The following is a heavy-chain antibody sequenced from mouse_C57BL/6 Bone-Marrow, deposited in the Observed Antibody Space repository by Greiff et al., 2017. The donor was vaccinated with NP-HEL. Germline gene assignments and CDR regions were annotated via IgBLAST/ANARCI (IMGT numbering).Heavy chain of an antibody. CDR2: IYPGGGNT. CDR3: ARAYYYAMDY. Sequence: VKLQESGPELVKPGASVKISCKASGYSFTSYYIHWVKQRPGQGLEWIGWIYPGGGNTKYNDKFKGKATLTADTASSTAYMHLSSLTSEDSAVYYCARAYYYAMDYCGQGTSVTVSS. J-gene: IGHJ4*01. V-gene: IGHV1-66*01. CDR1: GYSFTSYY.